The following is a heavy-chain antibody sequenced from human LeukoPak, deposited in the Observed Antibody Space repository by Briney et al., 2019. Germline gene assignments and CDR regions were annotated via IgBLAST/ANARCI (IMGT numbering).Heavy chain of an antibody. V-gene: IGHV4-59*08. CDR2: IYYSGST. CDR3: ARGGTYYYDSPQDRRTYYYYYGMDV. D-gene: IGHD3-22*01. CDR1: GGSISSDY. Sequence: PETLSLTCTVSGGSISSDYWSWIRQPPGEGLEWIGYIYYSGSTTYNPSLKSRVTISVDTSKNQFSLKLSSVTAADTAVYYCARGGTYYYDSPQDRRTYYYYYGMDVWGQGTTVTVSS. J-gene: IGHJ6*02.